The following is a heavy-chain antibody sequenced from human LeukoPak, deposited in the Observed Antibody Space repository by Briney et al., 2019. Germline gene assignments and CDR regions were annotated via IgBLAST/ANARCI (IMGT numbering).Heavy chain of an antibody. CDR1: GGSISTYY. Sequence: SETLSLTCTVSGGSISTYYWTWIRQPPGKGLEWIGYINYSGSTNYNPSLKSRVTMSVDTSKNQFSLRPSSVTAADTAVYYCARDKVVGPWGQGTLVTVSS. D-gene: IGHD2-15*01. CDR3: ARDKVVGP. CDR2: INYSGST. J-gene: IGHJ5*02. V-gene: IGHV4-59*01.